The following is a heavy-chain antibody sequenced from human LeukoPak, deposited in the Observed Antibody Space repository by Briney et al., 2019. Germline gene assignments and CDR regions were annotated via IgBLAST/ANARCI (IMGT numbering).Heavy chain of an antibody. CDR2: ISSSSSTI. CDR3: ARDCKSPIAARCEYFRH. D-gene: IGHD6-6*01. Sequence: GGSLRLSCAASGFTFSSYSMNWVRQAPGKGLEWVSYISSSSSTIYYADSVKGRFTISRDNAKNSLYLQMNSLRDEDTAVYYCARDCKSPIAARCEYFRHWGQGTLVTVSS. J-gene: IGHJ1*01. CDR1: GFTFSSYS. V-gene: IGHV3-48*02.